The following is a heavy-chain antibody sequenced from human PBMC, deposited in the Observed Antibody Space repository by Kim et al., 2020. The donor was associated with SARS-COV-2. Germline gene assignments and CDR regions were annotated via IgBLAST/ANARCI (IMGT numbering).Heavy chain of an antibody. V-gene: IGHV3-66*01. Sequence: GGSLRLSCTISGAPVSAYNMNWVRQAPGKGLQWVSIIYTGGSTYYSYSVRGRFTISRDDSNNKVHHQMSSLTAADTSLYYCVRDSGSGGPTPCVWG. CDR2: IYTGGST. J-gene: IGHJ6*03. CDR3: VRDSGSGGPTPCV. D-gene: IGHD1-1*01. CDR1: GAPVSAYN.